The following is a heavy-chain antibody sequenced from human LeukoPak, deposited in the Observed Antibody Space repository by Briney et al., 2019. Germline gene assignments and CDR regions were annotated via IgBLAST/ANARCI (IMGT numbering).Heavy chain of an antibody. V-gene: IGHV1-8*01. CDR3: ARGAVWYSGSYYFDY. Sequence: ASVKVSCKASGYTCTSYDINWVRQATGQGLEWMGFMNPNNGNTSYAQKFQGRVTMTRNTSISTAYMELSSLRSEDTAVYYCARGAVWYSGSYYFDYWSQGTLVTVSP. D-gene: IGHD1-26*01. J-gene: IGHJ4*02. CDR1: GYTCTSYD. CDR2: MNPNNGNT.